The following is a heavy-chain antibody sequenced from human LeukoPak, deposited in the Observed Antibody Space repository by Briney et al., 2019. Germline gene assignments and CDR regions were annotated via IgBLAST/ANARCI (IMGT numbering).Heavy chain of an antibody. D-gene: IGHD1-14*01. CDR1: GGSFSGYY. V-gene: IGHV4-34*01. Sequence: SETLSLTCAVYGGSFSGYYWSWIRQPPGKGLEWIGEINHSGSTNYNPSLKSRVTISVDTSKNQFSLKLSSVTAADTAVYYCARRPPSYCYYYMDVWGKGTTVTVSS. CDR2: INHSGST. J-gene: IGHJ6*03. CDR3: ARRPPSYCYYYMDV.